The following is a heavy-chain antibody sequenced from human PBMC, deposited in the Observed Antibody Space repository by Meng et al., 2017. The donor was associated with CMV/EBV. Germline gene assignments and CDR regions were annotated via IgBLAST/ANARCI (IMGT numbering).Heavy chain of an antibody. CDR2: ISSSSSYI. D-gene: IGHD3-16*01. CDR1: GFTFSSYS. J-gene: IGHJ6*02. V-gene: IGHV3-21*01. Sequence: ETLSLTCAASGFTFSSYSMNWVRQAPGKGLEWVSSISSSSSYIYYADSVKGRFTISRDNAKNSLYLQMNSLRAEDTAVYYCVSFHRGEIYYGMDVWGQGTTVTVSS. CDR3: VSFHRGEIYYGMDV.